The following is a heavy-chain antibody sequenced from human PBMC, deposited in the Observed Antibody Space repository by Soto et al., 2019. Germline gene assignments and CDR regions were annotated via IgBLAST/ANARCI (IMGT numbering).Heavy chain of an antibody. J-gene: IGHJ4*02. D-gene: IGHD5-12*01. CDR3: AKDHSGRDGYNCPDY. CDR2: ISGSGGST. Sequence: PGGSLRLSCAASGFTFSSYGMSWVRQAPGKGLEWVSAISGSGGSTYYADSVKGRFTISRDNSKNTLYLQMNSLRAEDTAVYYCAKDHSGRDGYNCPDYWGQGTLVTVSS. V-gene: IGHV3-23*01. CDR1: GFTFSSYG.